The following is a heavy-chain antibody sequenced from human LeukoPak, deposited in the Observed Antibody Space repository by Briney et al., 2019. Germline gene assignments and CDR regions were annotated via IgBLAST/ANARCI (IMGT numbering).Heavy chain of an antibody. CDR1: GGSFSGYY. D-gene: IGHD7-27*01. CDR2: INHSGST. J-gene: IGHJ4*02. CDR3: ARVRISWGSSANYFDY. V-gene: IGHV4-34*01. Sequence: SETLSLTCAVYGGSFSGYYWSWIHQPPGKGLEWIGEINHSGSTNYNPSLKSRVTISVDTSKNQFSLKLSSVTAADTAVYYCARVRISWGSSANYFDYWGQGTLVTVSS.